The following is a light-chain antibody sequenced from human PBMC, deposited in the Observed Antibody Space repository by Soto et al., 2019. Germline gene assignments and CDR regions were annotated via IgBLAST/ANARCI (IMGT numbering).Light chain of an antibody. CDR1: QGIGDD. CDR2: GVF. CDR3: LQHRSYPWT. V-gene: IGKV1-17*01. Sequence: DIPMTQSPSSLSASVGDRVTLTCRASQGIGDDLGWYQQQPGRAPKRLIYGVFNLQSGVPSRFSGSGSGTEFTLTISSLQPEDFATYYCLQHRSYPWTFGQGTKVEIK. J-gene: IGKJ1*01.